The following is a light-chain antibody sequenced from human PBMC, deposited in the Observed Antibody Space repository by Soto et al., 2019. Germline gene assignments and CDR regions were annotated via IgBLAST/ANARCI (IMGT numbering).Light chain of an antibody. CDR3: MQGSRFPFT. CDR2: NIS. J-gene: IGKJ5*01. CDR1: QSLVHSNGNTY. V-gene: IGKV2-24*01. Sequence: DIVMTQTPLSSPVTLGQPASISCRSSQSLVHSNGNTYLSWLHQRPGQPTRLLIYNISTRFAGGPARISGSGSGTDFTLNISRLKAEDVAVYYCMQGSRFPFTFGQGTQLEIK.